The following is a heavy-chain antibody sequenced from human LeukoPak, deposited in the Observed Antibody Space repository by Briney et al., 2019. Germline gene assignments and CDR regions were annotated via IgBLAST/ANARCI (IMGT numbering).Heavy chain of an antibody. V-gene: IGHV3-30*07. CDR2: ISYDGSNK. J-gene: IGHJ4*02. CDR1: GFTFSSYA. CDR3: ARVGSSGWYPTFDY. Sequence: GGSLRLSCAASGFTFSSYAMHWVRQAPGKGLEWVAVISYDGSNKYYADSVKGRFTISRDNSKNTLYLQMNSLRAEDTAVYYCARVGSSGWYPTFDYWGQGTLVTVSS. D-gene: IGHD6-19*01.